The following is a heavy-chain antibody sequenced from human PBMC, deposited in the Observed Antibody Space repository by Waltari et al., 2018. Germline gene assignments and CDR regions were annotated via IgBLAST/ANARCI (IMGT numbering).Heavy chain of an antibody. CDR3: AKDRSMIVVASLLDY. V-gene: IGHV3-43*01. J-gene: IGHJ4*02. D-gene: IGHD3-22*01. Sequence: EVQLVESGGVVVQPGGSLRLSCAASGFTFDDYTMHWVRQAPGKGLEWVSLISWDGGSTYYADSVKGRFTISRDNSKNSLYLQMNSLRTEDTALYYCAKDRSMIVVASLLDYWGQGTLVTVSS. CDR2: ISWDGGST. CDR1: GFTFDDYT.